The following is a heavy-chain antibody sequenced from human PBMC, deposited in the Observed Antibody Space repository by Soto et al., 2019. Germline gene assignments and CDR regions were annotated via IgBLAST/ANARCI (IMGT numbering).Heavy chain of an antibody. CDR1: GGSVTTHH. J-gene: IGHJ5*02. D-gene: IGHD1-26*01. CDR3: ARDMHAGFTHYLDP. Sequence: KPSWSLYLTRLSCGGSVTTHHGSWIRQIPGQGLEWIAYTSYTGNTNYNPSLQSRVTISLDTSKNQLSLKLTSMTAADTTVYYCARDMHAGFTHYLDPWGQGTLVTVSS. V-gene: IGHV4-59*02. CDR2: TSYTGNT.